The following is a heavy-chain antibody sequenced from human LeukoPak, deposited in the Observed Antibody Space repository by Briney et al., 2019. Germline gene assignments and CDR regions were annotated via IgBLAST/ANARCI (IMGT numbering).Heavy chain of an antibody. CDR1: GFTFSSYG. CDR3: ARAAGSSSSWYPHFVY. J-gene: IGHJ4*02. CDR2: IWYDGSNK. D-gene: IGHD6-13*01. V-gene: IGHV3-33*01. Sequence: PGRSLRLSCAASGFTFSSYGMHWVRQAPGKGLEWVAVIWYDGSNKYYADSVKGRFTISRDNSKNTLYLQMNSLRAEDTAVYYCARAAGSSSSWYPHFVYWGQGTLVTVSS.